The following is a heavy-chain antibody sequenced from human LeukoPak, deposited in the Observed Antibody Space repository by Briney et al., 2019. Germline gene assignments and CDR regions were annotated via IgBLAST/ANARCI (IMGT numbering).Heavy chain of an antibody. CDR1: GGTFSSYA. D-gene: IGHD2-2*01. Sequence: SVKVSCKASGGTFSSYAISWVRQAPGQGLEWMGRIIPIIGIANYAQKFQGRVTITADKSTSTAYMELSSLRSEDTAVYYCARDTGDIVVVPAARKGWFDPWGQGTLVTVSS. J-gene: IGHJ5*02. V-gene: IGHV1-69*04. CDR3: ARDTGDIVVVPAARKGWFDP. CDR2: IIPIIGIA.